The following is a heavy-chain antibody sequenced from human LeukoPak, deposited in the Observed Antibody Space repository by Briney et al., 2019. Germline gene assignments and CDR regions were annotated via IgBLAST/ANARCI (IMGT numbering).Heavy chain of an antibody. D-gene: IGHD2-2*01. CDR3: ARVYQYCSSTSCSSYRVWFDP. CDR2: ISAYNGNT. J-gene: IGHJ5*02. V-gene: IGHV1-18*01. Sequence: ASVKVSCKASGYTFTSYGISWVRQAPGQGLEWMGWISAYNGNTNYAQKLQGRVTITTDTSTSTAYMELRSLRSDDKAVYYCARVYQYCSSTSCSSYRVWFDPWGQGTLVTVSS. CDR1: GYTFTSYG.